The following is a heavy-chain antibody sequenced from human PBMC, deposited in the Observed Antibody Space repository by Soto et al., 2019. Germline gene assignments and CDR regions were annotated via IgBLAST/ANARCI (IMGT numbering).Heavy chain of an antibody. CDR3: VKDRATIFGVIWKYGMDV. D-gene: IGHD3-3*01. V-gene: IGHV3-23*01. Sequence: EEQLLESGGGLVEPGGSLRLSCVASGFKFRSYGMAWVRQAPGKGLEWVSDINESGGTTNYADSVRGRVAISRDNSRNTLDLLMNSLRPEDTAVYYCVKDRATIFGVIWKYGMDVWGQGTTVYVSS. CDR2: INESGGTT. J-gene: IGHJ6*02. CDR1: GFKFRSYG.